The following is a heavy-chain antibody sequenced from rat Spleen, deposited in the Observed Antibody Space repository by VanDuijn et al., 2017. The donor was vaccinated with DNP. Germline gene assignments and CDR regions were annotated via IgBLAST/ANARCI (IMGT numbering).Heavy chain of an antibody. CDR1: GFTFSDYA. CDR3: ATSSYYGYDYGFAY. J-gene: IGHJ3*01. D-gene: IGHD1-7*01. Sequence: EVQLVESGGGLVQPGNSLKLSCAASGFTFSDYAMAWVRQSPKKGLEWVATIIYDGSSIYYRDSVRCRFTISRDNAKSTLYLQMDSLRSEDTATYYCATSSYYGYDYGFAYWGQGTLVTVSS. V-gene: IGHV5S10*01. CDR2: IIYDGSSI.